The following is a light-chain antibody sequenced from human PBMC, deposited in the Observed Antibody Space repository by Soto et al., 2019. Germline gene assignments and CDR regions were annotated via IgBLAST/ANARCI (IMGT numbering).Light chain of an antibody. CDR1: QSVTYRY. CDR3: QQYGSSPWT. J-gene: IGKJ1*01. V-gene: IGKV3-20*01. CDR2: AAS. Sequence: ETVFTQSPGTLSLSPGERVTLSCRASQSVTYRYLAWYQQKPGQAPRLLIYAASTRATGIPDRFSGSGSGTDFTFTISRLEPGDFAVYYCQQYGSSPWTFGQGTKVDIK.